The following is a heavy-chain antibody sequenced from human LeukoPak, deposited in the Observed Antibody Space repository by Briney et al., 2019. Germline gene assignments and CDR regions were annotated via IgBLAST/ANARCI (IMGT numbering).Heavy chain of an antibody. CDR3: AKGGGWEVQYYYYYMDV. D-gene: IGHD1-26*01. Sequence: GGSLRLSCAASGITFSSYGMHWVRQAPGKGLEWVAFIRYDGSNKYYADSVKGRFTISRDNSKNTLYLQMNSLRAEDTAVYYCAKGGGWEVQYYYYYMDVWGKGTTVTISS. CDR1: GITFSSYG. V-gene: IGHV3-30*02. J-gene: IGHJ6*03. CDR2: IRYDGSNK.